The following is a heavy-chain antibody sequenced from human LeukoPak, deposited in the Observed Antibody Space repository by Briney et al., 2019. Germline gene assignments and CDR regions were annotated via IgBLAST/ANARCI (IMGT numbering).Heavy chain of an antibody. CDR2: IYYSGST. Sequence: PSETLSLTCTVSGGSISSDDYYWSWIRQPPGKGLEWIGYIYYSGSTYYNPSLKSRVTISIDTSKNQFSLKLSSVTAADTAVYYCARAYYYDSSSSPFDYWGQGTLVTVSS. D-gene: IGHD3-22*01. J-gene: IGHJ4*02. CDR3: ARAYYYDSSSSPFDY. CDR1: GGSISSDDYY. V-gene: IGHV4-30-4*08.